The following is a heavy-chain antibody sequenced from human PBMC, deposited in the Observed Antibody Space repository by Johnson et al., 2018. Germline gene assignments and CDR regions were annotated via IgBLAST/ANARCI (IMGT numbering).Heavy chain of an antibody. J-gene: IGHJ4*02. CDR1: GFTFSSYA. CDR2: ISGSGGST. D-gene: IGHD3-22*01. Sequence: VQLLETGGGLVQPGRSLRLSCAASGFTFSSYAMSWVRPAPGKGLEWVSAISGSGGSTYYADSVKGRFTISRDNSKNTLYLQMNSLRAEDTAVYYCAKGAIYYDSSGYSLFDYWGQGTLVTVSS. V-gene: IGHV3-23*01. CDR3: AKGAIYYDSSGYSLFDY.